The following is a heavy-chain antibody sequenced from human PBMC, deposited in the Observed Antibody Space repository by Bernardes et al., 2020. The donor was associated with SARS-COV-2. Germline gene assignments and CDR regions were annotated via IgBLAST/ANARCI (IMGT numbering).Heavy chain of an antibody. D-gene: IGHD3-3*01. CDR2: IYYSGST. V-gene: IGHV4-39*01. CDR1: GGSISSSSYY. J-gene: IGHJ5*02. Sequence: SETLSLTCTVSGGSISSSSYYWGWIRQPPGKGLEWIGSIYYSGSTYYNPSLKSRVTISVDTSKNQFSLKLSSVTAADTAVYYCASSYYDFWSGYLVAHNWFDPWGQGTLVTVSS. CDR3: ASSYYDFWSGYLVAHNWFDP.